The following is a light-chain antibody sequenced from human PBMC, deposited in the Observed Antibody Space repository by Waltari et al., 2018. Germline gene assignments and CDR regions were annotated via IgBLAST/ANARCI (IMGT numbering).Light chain of an antibody. CDR3: QQYDTFPWA. V-gene: IGKV1-5*03. CDR1: QSIRSW. J-gene: IGKJ1*01. Sequence: DIQMTQSPSTLSASAGDRVTIPCRASQSIRSWLAWYQQKPGKAPKFLIHKASSVESGVPSRFSGSGSGTEFTLTISSLQPDDFATYYCQQYDTFPWAFGQGTTVEIK. CDR2: KAS.